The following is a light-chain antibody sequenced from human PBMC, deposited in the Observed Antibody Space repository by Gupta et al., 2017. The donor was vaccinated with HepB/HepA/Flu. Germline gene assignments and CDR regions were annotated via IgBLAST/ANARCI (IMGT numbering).Light chain of an antibody. CDR3: CSYAGSISWI. J-gene: IGLJ2*01. Sequence: QSALTQPASVSASPGQSVTVSCIGTSSDIGTYNLISWYQQHPGKAPKLIIYEVTKRPSGISDRFSASKSGNTAYLTISGLQAEDEAQYHCCSYAGSISWIFGGGTRLTVL. V-gene: IGLV2-23*02. CDR2: EVT. CDR1: SSDIGTYNL.